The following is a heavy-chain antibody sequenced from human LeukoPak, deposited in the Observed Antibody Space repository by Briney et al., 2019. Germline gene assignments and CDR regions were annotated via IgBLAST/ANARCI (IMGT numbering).Heavy chain of an antibody. CDR3: AKTRLGELFY. CDR2: ISYDGSNN. D-gene: IGHD3-16*01. Sequence: GRSLRLSCAASGFTFSTYAMHWVRQAPGKGLEWVAVISYDGSNNYYADSVKGRFTISRHNSKNTLYLQLNSLRAEDTAVYYCAKTRLGELFYWGQGTLVTVSS. V-gene: IGHV3-30-3*02. CDR1: GFTFSTYA. J-gene: IGHJ4*02.